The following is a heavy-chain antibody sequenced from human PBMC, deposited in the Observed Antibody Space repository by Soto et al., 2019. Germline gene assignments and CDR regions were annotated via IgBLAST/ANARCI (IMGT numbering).Heavy chain of an antibody. V-gene: IGHV4-59*01. D-gene: IGHD3-3*01. CDR2: IYYSGST. CDR3: ARVWADGGVKPYYYYYGMDV. Sequence: PSETLSLTCTVSGGSISSYYWSWIRQPPGKGLEWIGYIYYSGSTNYNPSLKSRVTISVDTSKNQFSLKLSSVTAADTAVYYCARVWADGGVKPYYYYYGMDVWGQGTTVNVSS. J-gene: IGHJ6*02. CDR1: GGSISSYY.